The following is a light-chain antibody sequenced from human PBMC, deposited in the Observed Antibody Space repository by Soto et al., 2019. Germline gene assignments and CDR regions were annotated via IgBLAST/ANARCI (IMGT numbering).Light chain of an antibody. CDR3: GSYAGGPSV. V-gene: IGLV2-11*01. CDR1: SSDVSYYSY. CDR2: DVS. Sequence: QSALTQPRSVSVSPGQSLTISCTGTSSDVSYYSYVSWYQQHPGKAPELIIYDVSKRPSGVPDRFSGSKSGNTASLTISGRQSEDEADYYCGSYAGGPSVFGGGTKLTVL. J-gene: IGLJ2*01.